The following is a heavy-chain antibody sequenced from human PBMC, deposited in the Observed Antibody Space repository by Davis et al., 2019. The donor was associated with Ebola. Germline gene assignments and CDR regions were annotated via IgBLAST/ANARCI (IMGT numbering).Heavy chain of an antibody. J-gene: IGHJ6*02. V-gene: IGHV3-21*01. Sequence: GESLKISCAASGFTFSSYSMNWVRQAPGKGLEWVSSISSSSSYIYYADSVKGRFTISRDNAKNSLYLQMNSLRAEDTAVYYCARGRPYCSGGSCYYYDYYGMDVWGQGTTVTVSS. CDR1: GFTFSSYS. CDR3: ARGRPYCSGGSCYYYDYYGMDV. D-gene: IGHD2-15*01. CDR2: ISSSSSYI.